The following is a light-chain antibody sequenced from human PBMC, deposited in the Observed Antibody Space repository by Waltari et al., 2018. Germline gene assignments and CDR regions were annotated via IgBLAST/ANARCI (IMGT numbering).Light chain of an antibody. CDR2: NVS. CDR1: SGYFGASHY. V-gene: IGLV2-11*01. Sequence: QSALTQPRSVSASPGQSVTISCSGTSGYFGASHYVAWYQPHPGKAPKVMIFNVSKRPSGVPDRFSGSKSGNTASLSISGLQAEDEADYYCWSFTGSYWMFGGGTRLTVL. CDR3: WSFTGSYWM. J-gene: IGLJ3*02.